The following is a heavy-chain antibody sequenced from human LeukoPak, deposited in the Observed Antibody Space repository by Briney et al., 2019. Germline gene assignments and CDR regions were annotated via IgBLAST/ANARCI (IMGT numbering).Heavy chain of an antibody. CDR1: GFSFSDHY. D-gene: IGHD1-26*01. Sequence: AGGSLRLSCAAAGFSFSDHYMSRVRQAPGKGLEWISYLSSRSTYAFYADSVKGRFAISRDDAKNSLYLQMNSLRAEDTAVYYCARAVGRGSGAHFDYWGQGTLVTVSS. CDR2: LSSRSTYA. V-gene: IGHV3-11*06. J-gene: IGHJ4*02. CDR3: ARAVGRGSGAHFDY.